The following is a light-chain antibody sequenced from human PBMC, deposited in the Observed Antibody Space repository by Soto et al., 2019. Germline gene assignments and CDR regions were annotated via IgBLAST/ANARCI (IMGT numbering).Light chain of an antibody. Sequence: QLVLTQPPSVSGAPGQRVTISCTGSSSNIGAGYDVHWYQQLPGTAPKLLIYGNSNRPSGVPDRFSGSKSGTSASLAITGLQAEDEADYYCQSYASSLSGSVFGGGTKVTVL. CDR2: GNS. CDR1: SSNIGAGYD. V-gene: IGLV1-40*01. CDR3: QSYASSLSGSV. J-gene: IGLJ2*01.